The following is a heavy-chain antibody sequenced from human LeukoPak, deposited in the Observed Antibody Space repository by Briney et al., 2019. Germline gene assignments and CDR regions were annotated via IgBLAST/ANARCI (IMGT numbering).Heavy chain of an antibody. CDR1: GYTFTCYY. J-gene: IGHJ4*02. D-gene: IGHD2-2*01. CDR3: ARDSRVSGDY. V-gene: IGHV1-2*06. CDR2: IDPNSGGT. Sequence: GASVKVSCKTSGYTFTCYYIHWVRQAPGQGLEWLGRIDPNSGGTSYAHNFQGRVTMTRDTSISTAYMDLSSLRSDDTAVYYCARDSRVSGDYWGQGTLVTVSS.